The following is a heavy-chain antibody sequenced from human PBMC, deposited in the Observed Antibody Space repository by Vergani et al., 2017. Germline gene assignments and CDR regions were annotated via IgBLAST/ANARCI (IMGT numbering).Heavy chain of an antibody. Sequence: QVQLQESGPGLVKPSQTLSLTCTVSGGSINSHNYYWSWIRQPAGKGLEWIGRIHTSGSTNYNPSLKSRVTMSEDMSKNQFSLNLTSVTAADTAAYFCARGSXLGGSCYKPLFDYWGQGILVTVSS. V-gene: IGHV4-61*02. CDR2: IHTSGST. J-gene: IGHJ4*02. CDR3: ARGSXLGGSCYKPLFDY. CDR1: GGSINSHNYY. D-gene: IGHD2-15*01.